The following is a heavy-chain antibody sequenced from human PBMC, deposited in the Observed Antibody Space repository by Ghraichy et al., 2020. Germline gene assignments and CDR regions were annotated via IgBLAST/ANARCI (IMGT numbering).Heavy chain of an antibody. Sequence: SETLSLTCVVSGYSLSSGYFWGWIRQAPGKGLEWIGTIYHSGITYYNPSLKSRVTISVDMSKNQFSLKLTSVSAEDAAVYFWARDGRGSGMDVWGKGITVTVSS. CDR1: GYSLSSGYF. CDR2: IYHSGIT. V-gene: IGHV4-38-2*02. CDR3: ARDGRGSGMDV. J-gene: IGHJ6*04. D-gene: IGHD3-10*01.